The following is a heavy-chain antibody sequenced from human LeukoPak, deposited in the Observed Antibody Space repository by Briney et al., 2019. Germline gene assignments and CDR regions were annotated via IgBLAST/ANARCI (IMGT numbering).Heavy chain of an antibody. CDR1: GFLFSTYA. CDR3: ARKGGSGSHYYYYYMDV. Sequence: GGSLRLSCAASGFLFSTYAMSWVRQAPGKGLEWVANIKQDGSEKYYVDSVKGRFTISRDNAKNSLYLQMNSLRAEDTAVYYCARKGGSGSHYYYYYMDVWGKGTTVTISS. J-gene: IGHJ6*03. V-gene: IGHV3-7*01. D-gene: IGHD3-10*01. CDR2: IKQDGSEK.